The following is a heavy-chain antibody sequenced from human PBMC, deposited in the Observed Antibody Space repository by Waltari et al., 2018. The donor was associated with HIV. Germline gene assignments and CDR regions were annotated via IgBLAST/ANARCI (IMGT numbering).Heavy chain of an antibody. CDR1: GYSFTSYW. CDR3: ARVYYDYVWGSYRYPNFDY. V-gene: IGHV5-51*03. CDR2: IDPGDSAT. J-gene: IGHJ4*02. Sequence: EVQLVQSGAEVKKPGESLKISCKGSGYSFTSYWIGWVRQMPGKGRGWRGIIDPGDSATRYSPSFQGQATISAYKSISTAYLQWSSLKASDTAMYYCARVYYDYVWGSYRYPNFDYWGQGTLVTVSS. D-gene: IGHD3-16*02.